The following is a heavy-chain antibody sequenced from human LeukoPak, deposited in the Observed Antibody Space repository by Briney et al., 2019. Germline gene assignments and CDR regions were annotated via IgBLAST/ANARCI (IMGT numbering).Heavy chain of an antibody. Sequence: SETLSLTCTVSGGSISSYYWSWIRQPPGKGLEWIGYIYYSGSTNYNPSLKSRVTISVDTSKNQFSLKLSSVTAADTAVYYCASSNPWFGGWVDYWGQGTLVTVSS. D-gene: IGHD3-10*01. J-gene: IGHJ4*02. CDR2: IYYSGST. CDR1: GGSISSYY. V-gene: IGHV4-59*01. CDR3: ASSNPWFGGWVDY.